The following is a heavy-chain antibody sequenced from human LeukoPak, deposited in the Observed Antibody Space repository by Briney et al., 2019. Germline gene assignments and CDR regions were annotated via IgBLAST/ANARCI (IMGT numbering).Heavy chain of an antibody. CDR1: GYTLTELS. J-gene: IGHJ3*02. CDR3: ARAEGVRGAFDI. CDR2: INPSGGST. D-gene: IGHD1-14*01. Sequence: ASVKVSCKVSGYTLTELSMHWVRQAPGKGLEWMGIINPSGGSTSYAQKFQGRVTMTRDTSTSTVYMELSSLRSEDTAVYYCARAEGVRGAFDIWGQGTMVTVSS. V-gene: IGHV1-46*01.